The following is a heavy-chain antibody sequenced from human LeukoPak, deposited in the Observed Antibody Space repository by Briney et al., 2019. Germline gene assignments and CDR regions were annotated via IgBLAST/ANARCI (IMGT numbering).Heavy chain of an antibody. CDR1: GFTFSSYS. Sequence: PGGSLRLSCAASGFTFSSYSMNWVRQAPGKGLEWVSSISSSSSYIYYADSVKGRFTISRDNAKNSLYLQMNSLRAEDTAVYYCARAAMVRGVYYYYMDVWGKGATVTISS. J-gene: IGHJ6*03. CDR3: ARAAMVRGVYYYYMDV. D-gene: IGHD3-10*01. V-gene: IGHV3-21*01. CDR2: ISSSSSYI.